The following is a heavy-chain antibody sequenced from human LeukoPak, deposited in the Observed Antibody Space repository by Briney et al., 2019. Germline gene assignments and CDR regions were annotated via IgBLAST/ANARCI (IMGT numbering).Heavy chain of an antibody. CDR1: GFTFSAHA. D-gene: IGHD5-12*01. Sequence: GGSLRLSWAASGFTFSAHAMTWVRQALGKGLEWVSGISASGDATFYADSVKSRFTISRDNSKNTVDLQMNSLRAEDTAVYYCTKWSGYGDSWGQGTLVTVS. CDR3: TKWSGYGDS. V-gene: IGHV3-23*01. J-gene: IGHJ4*02. CDR2: ISASGDAT.